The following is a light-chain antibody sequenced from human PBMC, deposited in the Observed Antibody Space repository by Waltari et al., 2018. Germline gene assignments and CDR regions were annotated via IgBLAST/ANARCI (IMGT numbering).Light chain of an antibody. Sequence: SALTQPASVSGSPGQSITISCTGTSSDVGGYNYVSWYQQHPGKVPKLMIYEVTNRPSGVSDRFSGSKSGNTASLTISGLQAEDEADYYCSSYRSSTTLKYVFGTGTKVTVL. CDR1: SSDVGGYNY. J-gene: IGLJ1*01. CDR2: EVT. V-gene: IGLV2-14*01. CDR3: SSYRSSTTLKYV.